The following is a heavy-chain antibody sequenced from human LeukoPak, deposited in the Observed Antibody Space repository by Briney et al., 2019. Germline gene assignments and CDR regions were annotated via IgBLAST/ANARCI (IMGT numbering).Heavy chain of an antibody. CDR3: ARHMDIVVVPAASASRSNWFDP. D-gene: IGHD2-2*03. CDR1: GGSISSSSYY. V-gene: IGHV4-39*01. Sequence: PSETLSLTCTVSGGSISSSSYYWGWIRQSPGKGLEWIGSIYYSGSTYYNPSLKSRVTISVDTSKNQFSLKLSSVTAADTAVYYCARHMDIVVVPAASASRSNWFDPWGQGTLVTVSS. CDR2: IYYSGST. J-gene: IGHJ5*02.